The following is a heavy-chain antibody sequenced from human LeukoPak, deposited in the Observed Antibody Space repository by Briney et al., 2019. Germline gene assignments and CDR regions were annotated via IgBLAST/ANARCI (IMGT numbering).Heavy chain of an antibody. CDR3: ARTTHSPVTTPHYYYYYYYMDV. V-gene: IGHV3-20*04. D-gene: IGHD4-17*01. J-gene: IGHJ6*03. CDR2: INWNGGST. CDR1: GFTFDDYG. Sequence: GGSLRLSCAASGFTFDDYGMSWVRQAPGKGLEWVSGINWNGGSTGYADSVKGRFTISRDNAKNSLYLQMNSLRAEDTALYYCARTTHSPVTTPHYYYYYYYMDVWGKGTTVTVSS.